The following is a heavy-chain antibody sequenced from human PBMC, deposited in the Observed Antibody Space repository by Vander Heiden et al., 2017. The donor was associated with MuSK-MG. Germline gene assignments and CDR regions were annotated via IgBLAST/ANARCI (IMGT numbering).Heavy chain of an antibody. CDR1: GFTFSSYA. CDR2: ISYDGSNK. D-gene: IGHD3-3*01. CDR3: ARGSPYYDFWSGYYMGY. V-gene: IGHV3-30-3*01. J-gene: IGHJ4*02. Sequence: QVQLVESGGGVVQPGGSLRLSCAAAGFTFSSYAMHWVRQAPGKGVEWVAVISYDGSNKYYADSVKGRFTISRDNSKNTLYLQMNSLRAEDTAVYYCARGSPYYDFWSGYYMGYWGQGTLVTVSS.